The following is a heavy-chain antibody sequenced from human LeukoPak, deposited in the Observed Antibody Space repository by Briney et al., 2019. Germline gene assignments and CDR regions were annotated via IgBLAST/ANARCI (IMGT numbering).Heavy chain of an antibody. CDR2: IIPIFGTA. CDR1: GGTFSSYA. Sequence: ASVKVSCKASGGTFSSYAISWVRLAPGQGLEWMGGIIPIFGTANYAQKFQGRVTITADKSTSTAYMELSSLRSEDTAVYYCARDVNSSGWYSLDYWGQGTLVTVSS. V-gene: IGHV1-69*06. J-gene: IGHJ4*02. D-gene: IGHD6-19*01. CDR3: ARDVNSSGWYSLDY.